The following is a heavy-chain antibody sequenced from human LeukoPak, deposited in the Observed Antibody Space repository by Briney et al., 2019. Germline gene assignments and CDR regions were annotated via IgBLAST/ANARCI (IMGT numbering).Heavy chain of an antibody. CDR2: INPSGGST. Sequence: GASVKVSCKASGYTFTSYYMHWVRQAPGQGLEWMGIINPSGGSTSYAQKFQGRVTMTRDTSTSTVYMELSSLRSEDTAVYYCARDRSSSWYPAGYYFDCWGQGTLVTVSS. CDR3: ARDRSSSWYPAGYYFDC. J-gene: IGHJ4*02. CDR1: GYTFTSYY. D-gene: IGHD6-13*01. V-gene: IGHV1-46*01.